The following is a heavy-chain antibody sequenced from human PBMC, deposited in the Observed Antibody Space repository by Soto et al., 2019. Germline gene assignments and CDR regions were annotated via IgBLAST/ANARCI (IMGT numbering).Heavy chain of an antibody. CDR1: GFDFGSFG. CDR3: SADHPHTAIGWPV. CDR2: IVVASGRT. J-gene: IGHJ6*02. V-gene: IGHV1-58*02. Sequence: RASVKVSCKASGFDFGSFGIQSLRQTRGRGLEWIGWIVVASGRTNYARQFQGRVAFSRDMSSTTAYMDLYDLKSDDTAVYFCSADHPHTAIGWPVWGQGTTVTVSS.